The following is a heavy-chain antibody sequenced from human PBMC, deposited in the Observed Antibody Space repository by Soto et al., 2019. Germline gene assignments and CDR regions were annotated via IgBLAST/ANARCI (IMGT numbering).Heavy chain of an antibody. CDR3: ARESEAMSFDY. J-gene: IGHJ4*02. CDR1: GGSISSSNHY. D-gene: IGHD2-2*01. CDR2: IYYSGST. Sequence: QVQLQESGPGLVKPSQTLSLTCTVSGGSISSSNHYWSWIRQPPGKGLEWIGYIYYSGSTYYNPSLKSRVNISADTSKNQFSLKLNSVTAADTAVYYCARESEAMSFDYWGQGTLVTVSS. V-gene: IGHV4-30-4*01.